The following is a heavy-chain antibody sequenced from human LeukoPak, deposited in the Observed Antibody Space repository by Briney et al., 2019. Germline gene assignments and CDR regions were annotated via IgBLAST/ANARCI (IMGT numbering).Heavy chain of an antibody. V-gene: IGHV4-59*01. CDR2: IYYSGST. CDR1: GGSISSYY. Sequence: SETLSLTCTVSGGSISSYYWSWIRQPPGKGLEWIGYIYYSGSTNYNPSLKSRVTISVDTSKNQFSLKLSSVTAADTAVYYCARDKGQHAFDIWGQGTMVTVSS. D-gene: IGHD1-1*01. CDR3: ARDKGQHAFDI. J-gene: IGHJ3*02.